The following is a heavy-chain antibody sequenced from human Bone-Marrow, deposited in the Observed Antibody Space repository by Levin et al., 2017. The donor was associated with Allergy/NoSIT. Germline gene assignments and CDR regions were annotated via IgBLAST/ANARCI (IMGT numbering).Heavy chain of an antibody. CDR3: ARSGYSSSWYFPQSYYYYYGMDV. CDR1: GFTFSSYA. CDR2: ISYDGSNK. J-gene: IGHJ6*02. V-gene: IGHV3-30-3*01. D-gene: IGHD6-13*01. Sequence: GGSLRLSCAASGFTFSSYAMHWVRQAPGKGLEWVAVISYDGSNKYYADSVKGRFTISRDNSKNTLYLQMNSLRAEDTAVYYCARSGYSSSWYFPQSYYYYYGMDVWGQGTTVTVSS.